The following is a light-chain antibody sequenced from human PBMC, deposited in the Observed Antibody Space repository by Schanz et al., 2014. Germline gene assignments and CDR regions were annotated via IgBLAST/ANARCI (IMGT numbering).Light chain of an antibody. CDR1: QSLLYSNGYNY. Sequence: DIVMTQSPLSLPVPPGEPASISCRSSQSLLYSNGYNYLDWYLQKPGQSPQLLIYLGSNRASGVPDRFSGSGSGTDFTLNISRVEAEDVGVYYCMRALQTPRTFGQGTKVEIK. J-gene: IGKJ1*01. CDR3: MRALQTPRT. V-gene: IGKV2-28*01. CDR2: LGS.